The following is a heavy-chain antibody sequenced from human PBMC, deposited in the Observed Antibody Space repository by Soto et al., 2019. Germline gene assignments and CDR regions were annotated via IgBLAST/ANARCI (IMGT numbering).Heavy chain of an antibody. J-gene: IGHJ4*02. Sequence: QVQLVQSGAEVKKPGSSVKVSCTASGGTFSSYTISWVRQAPGQGLEWMGRIIPILGIANYAQKFQGRVTITADKSTSTAYMELSSLRSEDTAVYYCAREYCSGGSCYSGFDYWGQGTLVTVSS. CDR3: AREYCSGGSCYSGFDY. CDR2: IIPILGIA. CDR1: GGTFSSYT. V-gene: IGHV1-69*02. D-gene: IGHD2-15*01.